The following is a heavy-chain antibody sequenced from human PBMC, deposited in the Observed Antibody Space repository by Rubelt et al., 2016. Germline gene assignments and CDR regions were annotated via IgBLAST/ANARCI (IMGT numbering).Heavy chain of an antibody. CDR2: ISYDAINK. D-gene: IGHD2-15*01. CDR3: ARDLGSCSGGRCNYYYAMDV. J-gene: IGHJ6*02. Sequence: QVQLVESGGGVVQPGRSLRLSCAASGFTFSDYAMHWVRPAPGKGLEWMAVISYDAINKYYADSVKGRFPVSSDNSKNTLYLQMNSLRAEDTAVYYCARDLGSCSGGRCNYYYAMDVWGRGTTVTVSS. V-gene: IGHV3-30*04. CDR1: GFTFSDYA.